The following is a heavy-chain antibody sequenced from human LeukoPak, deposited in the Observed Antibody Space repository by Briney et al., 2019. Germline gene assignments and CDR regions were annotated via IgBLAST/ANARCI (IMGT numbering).Heavy chain of an antibody. V-gene: IGHV3-21*01. D-gene: IGHD2-21*02. CDR1: GFTFSSYS. Sequence: GGSLRLSCAASGFTFSSYSMNWVRQAPGKGLEWVSSISSSSSYMYYADSVKGRFTISRDNAKNSLYLQMNSLGAEDTAVYYCAREPWGDYYFDYWGQGTLVTVSS. CDR2: ISSSSSYM. J-gene: IGHJ4*02. CDR3: AREPWGDYYFDY.